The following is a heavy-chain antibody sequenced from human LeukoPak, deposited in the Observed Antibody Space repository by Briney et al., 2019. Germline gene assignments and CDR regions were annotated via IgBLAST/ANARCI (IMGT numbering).Heavy chain of an antibody. V-gene: IGHV3-53*05. J-gene: IGHJ6*03. D-gene: IGHD6-19*01. CDR2: IYSGGNT. CDR3: ARDGTSGWYWDDGDYYYMDV. Sequence: GGSLRLSCTVSGFTVSSNSMSWVRQAPGKGLEWVSFIYSGGNTHYSDSVKGRFTISRDNSKNTLYLQMNSLRDEDTAVYYCARDGTSGWYWDDGDYYYMDVWGKGTTVTVSS. CDR1: GFTVSSNS.